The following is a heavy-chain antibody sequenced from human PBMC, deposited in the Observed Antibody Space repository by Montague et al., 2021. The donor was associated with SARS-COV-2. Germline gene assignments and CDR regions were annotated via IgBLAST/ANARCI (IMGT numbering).Heavy chain of an antibody. D-gene: IGHD3-22*01. V-gene: IGHV4-31*03. J-gene: IGHJ3*02. CDR2: IYYSGST. CDR1: GGSISSGGYY. CDR3: ARARITMIVVVNAFDI. Sequence: TLSLTCTASGGSISSGGYYWSWIRQHPGKGLEWIGYIYYSGSTYYNPSLKSRVTISVDTSKNQFSLKLSSVTAADTAVYYYARARITMIVVVNAFDIWGQGTMVTVSS.